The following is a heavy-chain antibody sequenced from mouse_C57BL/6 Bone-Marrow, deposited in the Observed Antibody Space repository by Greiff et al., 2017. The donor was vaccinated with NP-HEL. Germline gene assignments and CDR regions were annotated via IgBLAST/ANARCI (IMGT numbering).Heavy chain of an antibody. V-gene: IGHV14-3*01. CDR2: IDPANGHT. CDR3: ASYDGYYEVFAY. J-gene: IGHJ3*01. CDR1: GFNIKNTY. D-gene: IGHD2-3*01. Sequence: VQLQQSVAELVRPGASVKLSCTASGFNIKNTYMHWVTQRPEQGLAWIGRIDPANGHTKYASKFQGQATITADPSSHTAYLQLSSLTSEDTAIYYCASYDGYYEVFAYWGQGTLVTVSA.